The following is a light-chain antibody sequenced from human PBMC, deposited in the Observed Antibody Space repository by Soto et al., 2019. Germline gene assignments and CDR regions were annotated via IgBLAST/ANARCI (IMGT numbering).Light chain of an antibody. Sequence: QSALTQPRSVSGSPGQSVTISCTGTSSDVGGYNYVSWYQQHPGKAPKLIIYAVTERPSGVPDRFSGSKSGNTASLTVSGLQTEDEADYYCSSYAGWVNWVFGGGTKVTVL. CDR2: AVT. CDR1: SSDVGGYNY. CDR3: SSYAGWVNWV. V-gene: IGLV2-11*01. J-gene: IGLJ3*02.